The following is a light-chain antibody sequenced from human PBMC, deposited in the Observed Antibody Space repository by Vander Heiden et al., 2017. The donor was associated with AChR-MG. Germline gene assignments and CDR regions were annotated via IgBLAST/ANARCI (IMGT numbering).Light chain of an antibody. CDR1: TGAVTSGSD. V-gene: IGLV7-43*01. CDR2: STS. J-gene: IGLJ1*01. CDR3: LLDFGGAQRAV. Sequence: QTVVTQVPSLTVSPGGTVTLTCASNTGAVTSGSDPYWFQQKPGKAPRSLIYSTSNKHSGALLGGKAALTLSGVQPEDEAEYNCLLDFGGAQRAVFGTGTKVTVL.